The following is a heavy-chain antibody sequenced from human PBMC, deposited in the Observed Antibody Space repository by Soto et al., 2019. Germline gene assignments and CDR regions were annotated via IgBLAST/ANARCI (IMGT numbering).Heavy chain of an antibody. CDR3: AKDPVYYYGMDV. CDR2: ISGSGGST. V-gene: IGHV3-23*01. J-gene: IGHJ6*02. Sequence: LRLSCAASGFTFNSYAMSWVRQAPGKGLEWVSAISGSGGSTYYADSVKGRFTISRDNSKNTLYLQMNSLRAEDTAVYYCAKDPVYYYGMDVWGQGTTVTVSS. CDR1: GFTFNSYA.